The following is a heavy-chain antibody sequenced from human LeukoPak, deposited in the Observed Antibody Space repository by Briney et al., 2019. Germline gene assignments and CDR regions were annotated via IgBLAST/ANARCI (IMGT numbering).Heavy chain of an antibody. Sequence: PSQTLSLTCTVSGGSISSGDYYWSWIRQPPGKGLEWLGYIYYSGSTYYNPSLKSRVTISVDTSKNQFSLKLSSVTAADTAVYYCARVSGMITFGGVIAIWGQGTLVTVSS. D-gene: IGHD3-16*02. J-gene: IGHJ4*02. CDR2: IYYSGST. CDR1: GGSISSGDYY. CDR3: ARVSGMITFGGVIAI. V-gene: IGHV4-30-4*01.